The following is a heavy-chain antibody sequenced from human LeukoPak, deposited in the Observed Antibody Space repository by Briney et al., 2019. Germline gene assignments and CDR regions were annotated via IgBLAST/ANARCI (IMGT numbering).Heavy chain of an antibody. J-gene: IGHJ4*02. CDR2: ISGSGGNT. CDR1: GFTYSTYA. Sequence: PGGSLRLSCAASGFTYSTYAMTWVRQAPGKGLEWVSSISGSGGNTYYADSVKGRFTISRDNAKDSLYLQMNSLRAEDTAVYYCARDPDGGYYFDYWGQGTLVTVSS. V-gene: IGHV3-23*01. CDR3: ARDPDGGYYFDY. D-gene: IGHD5-24*01.